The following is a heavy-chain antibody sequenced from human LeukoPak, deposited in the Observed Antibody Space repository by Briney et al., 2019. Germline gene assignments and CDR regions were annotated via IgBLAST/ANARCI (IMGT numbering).Heavy chain of an antibody. CDR2: IYTSGST. Sequence: PSETLSLTCTVSGGSISSYYWSWIRQPAGKGLEWIGRIYTSGSTNYNPSLKSRVTMSVDTSKNQFSLKLSSVTAADTAVYYCARDRDMIAFGGVIGGPNDAFDIWGQGTMVTVSS. J-gene: IGHJ3*02. CDR1: GGSISSYY. D-gene: IGHD3-16*02. V-gene: IGHV4-4*07. CDR3: ARDRDMIAFGGVIGGPNDAFDI.